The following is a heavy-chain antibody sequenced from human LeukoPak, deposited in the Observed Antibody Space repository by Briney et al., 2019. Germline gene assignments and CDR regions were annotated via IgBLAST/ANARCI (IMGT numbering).Heavy chain of an antibody. V-gene: IGHV3-23*01. D-gene: IGHD3-22*01. Sequence: GGSLRLSCAASGFTFSSYAMSWVRQAPGKGLEWVSAISGSGGSTCYADSVKGRFTISRDNSKNTLYLQMNSLRAEDTAVYYCAPLNADYYDSSGYYWGQGTLVTVSS. CDR3: APLNADYYDSSGYY. CDR1: GFTFSSYA. J-gene: IGHJ4*02. CDR2: ISGSGGST.